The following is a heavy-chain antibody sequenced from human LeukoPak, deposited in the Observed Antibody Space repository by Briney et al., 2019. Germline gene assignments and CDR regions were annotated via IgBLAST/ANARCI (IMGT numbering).Heavy chain of an antibody. CDR2: IRSIIYGGTP. J-gene: IGHJ4*02. V-gene: IGHV3-49*04. Sequence: GGSLRLSCTTSGFTFGDYAMTWVRQAPGKGLEWVGFIRSIIYGGTPEYAASVKGRFTISRDDSRGIACQQMNSLNTEDTAVYYCTRDQTPYYWGQGTLVTVSS. CDR3: TRDQTPYY. CDR1: GFTFGDYA.